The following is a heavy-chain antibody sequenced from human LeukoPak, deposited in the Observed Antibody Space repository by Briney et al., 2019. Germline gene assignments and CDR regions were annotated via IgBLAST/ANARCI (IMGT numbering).Heavy chain of an antibody. J-gene: IGHJ6*02. Sequence: GGSLRLSCAASGFTFSRYGMHWVRQAPGKGLEWVAFIRYDESTKYYADSVKGRFTVSRDNSKNTLYLQMNSLRAEDTAVYHCAKDGATLIIAAAGTRDYYYYGMDVWGQGTTVTVSS. CDR1: GFTFSRYG. D-gene: IGHD6-13*01. CDR2: IRYDESTK. V-gene: IGHV3-30*02. CDR3: AKDGATLIIAAAGTRDYYYYGMDV.